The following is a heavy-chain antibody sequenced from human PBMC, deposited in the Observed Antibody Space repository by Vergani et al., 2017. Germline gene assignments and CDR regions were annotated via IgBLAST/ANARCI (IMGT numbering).Heavy chain of an antibody. J-gene: IGHJ4*02. V-gene: IGHV1-46*01. CDR2: LYSSTGGT. Sequence: QVQLVQSGAEVKKPGSSVKVSCKASGGTFSSYAISWLRQAPGQGLEWMGILYSSTGGTGYAQKFQGRVTMTRDTSTSTVYMELSSLKSEDTAVYYCARELSSSYYFDYWGQGTLVTVSS. D-gene: IGHD6-13*01. CDR3: ARELSSSYYFDY. CDR1: GGTFSSYA.